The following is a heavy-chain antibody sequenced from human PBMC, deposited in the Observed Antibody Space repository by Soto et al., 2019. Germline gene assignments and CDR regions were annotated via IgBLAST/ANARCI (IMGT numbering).Heavy chain of an antibody. CDR2: IYYSGST. D-gene: IGHD3-10*01. CDR1: GGSISSGDYY. J-gene: IGHJ5*02. CDR3: ARDRGYYGSGSYAPSLSNHMNWFDP. Sequence: PSETLSLTCTVSGGSISSGDYYWSWIRQPPGKGLEWIGYIYYSGSTYYNPSLKSRVTISVDTSKNQFSLKLSSVTAADTAVYYCARDRGYYGSGSYAPSLSNHMNWFDPWGQGTLVTVSS. V-gene: IGHV4-30-4*01.